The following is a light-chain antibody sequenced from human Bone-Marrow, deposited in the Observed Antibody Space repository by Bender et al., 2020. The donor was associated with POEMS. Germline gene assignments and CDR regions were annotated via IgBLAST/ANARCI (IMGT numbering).Light chain of an antibody. CDR2: TNN. CDR1: GSNIGGYP. CDR3: CLYAGKSTYV. J-gene: IGLJ1*01. Sequence: QSVLTQPPSVSGTPGQRVTISCSGSGSNIGGYPVNWYQQLPGTAPRLLIYTNNERPSGVPDRFSGSKSGNTASLTISGLQAEDEADYYCCLYAGKSTYVFATGTEVTVL. V-gene: IGLV1-44*01.